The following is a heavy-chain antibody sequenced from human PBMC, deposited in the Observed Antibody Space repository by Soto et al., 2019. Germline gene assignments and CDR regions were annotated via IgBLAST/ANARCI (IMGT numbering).Heavy chain of an antibody. CDR2: ISYSGST. Sequence: QVQLQESGPGLVKPSQTMSLTCTVSGGSISSDGHYWNWVRQHPGKGLEWIAYISYSGSTFYNPSLKSRVTISIDTSKNQFSLTLSSVTAADTAIYFCAIRMYSTRWYYLDYWGQGTLVTVSS. J-gene: IGHJ4*02. D-gene: IGHD6-13*01. CDR3: AIRMYSTRWYYLDY. V-gene: IGHV4-31*03. CDR1: GGSISSDGHY.